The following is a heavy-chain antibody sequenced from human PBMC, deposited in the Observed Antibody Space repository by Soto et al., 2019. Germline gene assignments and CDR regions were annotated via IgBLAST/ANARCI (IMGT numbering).Heavy chain of an antibody. Sequence: PGGSLRLSCAAAGFRFNDYYMTWIRQAPGKGLEWVSYISSGSSTIYYAHSVKGRFTISRDNAKNSLYLQMNSLRAEDTAVYYCATSSGALAASLPYYFDYWGQGTLVTVSS. J-gene: IGHJ4*02. CDR1: GFRFNDYY. V-gene: IGHV3-11*01. CDR3: ATSSGALAASLPYYFDY. D-gene: IGHD6-25*01. CDR2: ISSGSSTI.